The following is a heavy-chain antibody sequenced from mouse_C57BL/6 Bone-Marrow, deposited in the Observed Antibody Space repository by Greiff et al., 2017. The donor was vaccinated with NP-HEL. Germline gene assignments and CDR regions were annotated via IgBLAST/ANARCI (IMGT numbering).Heavy chain of an antibody. Sequence: EVQLQQSGPGLVKPSQSLSLTCSVTGYSITSGYYWNWIRQFPGNKLEWMGYISYDGSNNYNPSLKNRISITRDTSKNQFFLKLNSVTTEDTATYYCARDEGYSFFDYWGQGTTLTVSS. CDR1: GYSITSGYY. J-gene: IGHJ2*01. CDR3: ARDEGYSFFDY. D-gene: IGHD2-12*01. CDR2: ISYDGSN. V-gene: IGHV3-6*01.